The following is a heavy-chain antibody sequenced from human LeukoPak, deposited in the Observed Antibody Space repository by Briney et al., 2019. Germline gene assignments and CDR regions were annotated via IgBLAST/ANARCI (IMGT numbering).Heavy chain of an antibody. CDR1: GYTFTSYG. Sequence: ASVKVSCKASGYTFTSYGISWVRQAPGQGLEWMGWISAYNGNTNHAQKLQGRVTMTTDTSTSTAYMELRSLRSDDTAVYYCARYVVVVSPEYYFDYWGQGTLVTVSS. CDR2: ISAYNGNT. D-gene: IGHD2-15*01. CDR3: ARYVVVVSPEYYFDY. J-gene: IGHJ4*02. V-gene: IGHV1-18*01.